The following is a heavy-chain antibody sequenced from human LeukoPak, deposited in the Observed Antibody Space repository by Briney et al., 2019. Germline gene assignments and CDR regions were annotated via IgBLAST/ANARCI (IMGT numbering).Heavy chain of an antibody. CDR1: GYSFTNYW. CDR3: VRGYCSDDNCRGDYFDY. CDR2: IYPGDSDT. V-gene: IGHV5-51*01. D-gene: IGHD2-15*01. Sequence: GESLKISCKASGYSFTNYWIGWVRQMPGKGLEWMRIIYPGDSDTRYSPSFQGQVTISADKSISTAYLQWSSLKASDTAMYNCVRGYCSDDNCRGDYFDYWGQGTLVTVSS. J-gene: IGHJ4*02.